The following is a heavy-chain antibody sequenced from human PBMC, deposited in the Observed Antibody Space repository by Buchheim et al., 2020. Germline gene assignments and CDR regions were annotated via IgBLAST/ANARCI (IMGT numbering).Heavy chain of an antibody. CDR2: IYYSGST. CDR1: GGSIDSDSYY. Sequence: QVQLQESGPELVKPSQTLSLTCTVSGGSIDSDSYYWSWIRQHPGKGLEWIGYIYYSGSTYYNPSLKSRVTISVDTSNNQFSLNLSSVTAADTAVYYCARWEITTVTGSLDYWGQGTL. D-gene: IGHD4-17*01. V-gene: IGHV4-31*03. CDR3: ARWEITTVTGSLDY. J-gene: IGHJ4*01.